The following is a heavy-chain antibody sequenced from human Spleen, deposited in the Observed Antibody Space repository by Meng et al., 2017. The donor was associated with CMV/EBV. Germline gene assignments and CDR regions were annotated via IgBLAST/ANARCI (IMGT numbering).Heavy chain of an antibody. J-gene: IGHJ4*02. D-gene: IGHD2-21*01. CDR1: GFTFSSYA. CDR2: ISGSGGGT. CDR3: AKYSAVGERLYYFDY. Sequence: GGSLRLSCAASGFTFSSYAMSWVRQAPGKGLEWVSAISGSGGGTYYADSVKGRFTISRDNAKNTLYLQMNSLRAEDTAVYYCAKYSAVGERLYYFDYWGQGTLVTVSS. V-gene: IGHV3-23*01.